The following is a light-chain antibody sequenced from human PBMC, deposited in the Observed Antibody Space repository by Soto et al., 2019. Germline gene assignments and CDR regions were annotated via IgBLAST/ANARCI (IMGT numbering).Light chain of an antibody. V-gene: IGKV3-20*01. CDR1: QSVSSTY. CDR2: GAS. J-gene: IGKJ1*01. CDR3: QQYDTSPRT. Sequence: EVLLTQSPGTLSLSPGERATLSCRASQSVSSTYLAWYQQKSGQAPRLLIYGASNRATGIPDRFSGSGSGTDFTLTIRRLEPEDFAVYYCQQYDTSPRTFGQGTKAEFK.